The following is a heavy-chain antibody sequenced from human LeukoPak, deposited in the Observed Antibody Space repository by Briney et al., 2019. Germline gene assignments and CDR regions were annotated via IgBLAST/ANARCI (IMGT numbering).Heavy chain of an antibody. CDR2: IYYSGST. Sequence: SETLSLTCTVSGGSISSYYWSWIRQPPGKGLECIGNIYYSGSTNYNPSLKSRVTISVDTSKNQFSLRLSSLTAADTAVYYCARHDYGDYGISFDYWGQGTQVTVSS. J-gene: IGHJ4*02. D-gene: IGHD4-17*01. V-gene: IGHV4-59*08. CDR1: GGSISSYY. CDR3: ARHDYGDYGISFDY.